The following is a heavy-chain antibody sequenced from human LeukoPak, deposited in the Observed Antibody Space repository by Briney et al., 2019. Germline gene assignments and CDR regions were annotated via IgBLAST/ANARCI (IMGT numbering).Heavy chain of an antibody. J-gene: IGHJ4*02. D-gene: IGHD7-27*01. Sequence: SETLSLTCTVSGYSISSGYYWGWIRQPPGKGLEWIGSIYHSGSTHYNPSLKSRVTISVDTSKNQFSLKLSSVTAADTAVYYCARASRTGLGIGSFDYWGQGTLVTVSS. CDR3: ARASRTGLGIGSFDY. CDR2: IYHSGST. CDR1: GYSISSGYY. V-gene: IGHV4-38-2*02.